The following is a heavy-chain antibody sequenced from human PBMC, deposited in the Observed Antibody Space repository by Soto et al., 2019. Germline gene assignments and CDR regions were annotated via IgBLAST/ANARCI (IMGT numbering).Heavy chain of an antibody. CDR1: GFSFSNYA. Sequence: PGGSLRLSCAASGFSFSNYAMSWVRHAPGKGLECVSSISATGASTFYADSVKGRLTISRDNSKDTLYLEMKSLRVEDTAVYHCAQCAGKSSHGCDARCGWGPGTLVTVSS. CDR2: ISATGAST. V-gene: IGHV3-23*01. CDR3: AQCAGKSSHGCDARCG. D-gene: IGHD2-21*02. J-gene: IGHJ4*02.